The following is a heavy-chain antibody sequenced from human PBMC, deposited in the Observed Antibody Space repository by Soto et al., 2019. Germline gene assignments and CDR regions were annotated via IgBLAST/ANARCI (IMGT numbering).Heavy chain of an antibody. CDR1: GFSLSTSGVG. D-gene: IGHD3-10*01. V-gene: IGHV2-5*02. J-gene: IGHJ6*02. Sequence: QITLKESGPTLVKPTQTLTLTCTFSGFSLSTSGVGVGWIRQPPGKALEWLALIYWDDDKRYSPSLKSRLTNTKDTSKNQVVLTMTNMDPVDTATYYCARIPGYYYGMDVWGQGTTVTVSS. CDR3: ARIPGYYYGMDV. CDR2: IYWDDDK.